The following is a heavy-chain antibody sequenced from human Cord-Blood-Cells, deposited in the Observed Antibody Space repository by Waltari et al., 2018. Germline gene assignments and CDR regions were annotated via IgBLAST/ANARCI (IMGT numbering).Heavy chain of an antibody. CDR3: ASETNWGFRSIGY. CDR2: INPNSGGT. D-gene: IGHD7-27*01. J-gene: IGHJ4*02. Sequence: QVQLVQSGAEVKKPGASVKVSCKAAGYNFTGSYMTWGRQAPGQGLEWMGWINPNSGGTNYAQKFQGRVTMTRDTSISTAYMELSRLRSDDTAVYYCASETNWGFRSIGYWGQGTLVTVSS. V-gene: IGHV1-2*02. CDR1: GYNFTGSY.